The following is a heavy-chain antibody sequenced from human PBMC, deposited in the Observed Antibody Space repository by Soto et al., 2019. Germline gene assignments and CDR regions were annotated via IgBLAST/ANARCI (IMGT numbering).Heavy chain of an antibody. D-gene: IGHD6-13*01. V-gene: IGHV3-30-3*01. Sequence: QVQLVESGGGVVQFGRSLRLSCAASRFTFSTYAMYWVRQAPGKGLEWVAVISHDGSNKYYADSVKGRFTISRDNSKNTQYLQMDSLRTEETAVYYCTREPTIAEVGTPRRYFDYWGQGTLVTVSS. CDR3: TREPTIAEVGTPRRYFDY. CDR2: ISHDGSNK. J-gene: IGHJ4*02. CDR1: RFTFSTYA.